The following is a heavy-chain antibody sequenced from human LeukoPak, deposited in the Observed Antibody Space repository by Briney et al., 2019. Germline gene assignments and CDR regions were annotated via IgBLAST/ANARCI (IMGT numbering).Heavy chain of an antibody. J-gene: IGHJ3*02. CDR2: IITIFGTA. Sequence: SVKVSCKASGGTFSSYAISWVRQAPGQGLEWMGRIITIFGTANYAQKFQGRVTITTDEPTSTAYMELSSLRSEDTAVYYCARAGYYYDSSGYYMLDAFEIWGQGTMVTVSS. CDR1: GGTFSSYA. D-gene: IGHD3-22*01. CDR3: ARAGYYYDSSGYYMLDAFEI. V-gene: IGHV1-69*05.